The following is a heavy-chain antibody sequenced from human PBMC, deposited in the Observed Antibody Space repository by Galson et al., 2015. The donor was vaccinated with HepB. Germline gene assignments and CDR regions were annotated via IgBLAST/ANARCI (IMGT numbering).Heavy chain of an antibody. D-gene: IGHD6-13*01. V-gene: IGHV1-18*01. J-gene: IGHJ6*03. CDR2: ISAYNGNT. CDR1: GYTFTSYG. CDR3: ARHRRDSSSCYMDV. Sequence: SVKVSCKASGYTFTSYGISWVRQAPGQGLEWMGWISAYNGNTNYAQKLQGRVTMTTDTSTSTAYMELRSLRSDDTAMYYCARHRRDSSSCYMDVWGKGTTVTVSS.